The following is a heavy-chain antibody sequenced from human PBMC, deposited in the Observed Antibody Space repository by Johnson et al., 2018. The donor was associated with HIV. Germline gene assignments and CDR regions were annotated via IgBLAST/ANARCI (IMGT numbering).Heavy chain of an antibody. J-gene: IGHJ3*02. CDR2: ISSSGTAK. CDR1: GFTFSDYY. D-gene: IGHD5-24*01. V-gene: IGHV3-11*04. CDR3: AREMAWEDAFDI. Sequence: SGGGLVKPGGSLRLSCAASGFTFSDYYMNWMRQAPGKGLEWLSYISSSGTAKYYADSVKGRFTISRDNAKNSLYLQMNSLRAEDTAVYYCAREMAWEDAFDIWGQGTMVTVSS.